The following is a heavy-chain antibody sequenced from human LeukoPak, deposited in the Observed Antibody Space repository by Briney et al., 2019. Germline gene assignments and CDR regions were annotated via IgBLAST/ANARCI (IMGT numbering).Heavy chain of an antibody. CDR2: ISSSGSTI. V-gene: IGHV3-48*03. CDR1: GFTFSSYE. J-gene: IGHJ4*02. D-gene: IGHD2-21*02. Sequence: GSLRLSCAASGFTFSSYEMNWVRQAPGKGLEWVSYISSSGSTIYYADSVKGRFTISRDNAKNSLYLQMNSLRAEDTAVYYCAKDGQAYCGDCYSRYFDYWGQGTLVTVSS. CDR3: AKDGQAYCGDCYSRYFDY.